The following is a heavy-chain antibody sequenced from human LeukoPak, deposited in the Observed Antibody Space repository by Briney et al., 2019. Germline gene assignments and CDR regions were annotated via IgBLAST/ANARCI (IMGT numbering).Heavy chain of an antibody. CDR1: GDSISGYQ. D-gene: IGHD5-12*01. CDR3: ARGAPAAVATFDY. J-gene: IGHJ4*02. CDR2: TYISGST. Sequence: SETLSLTCTVSGDSISGYQWNWIRRPAGKGLEWIGRTYISGSTNYNPSLQSRVTISVDQAREQFSLRLSSVTAADTAVYFCARGAPAAVATFDYWGQGIMVTVSS. V-gene: IGHV4-4*07.